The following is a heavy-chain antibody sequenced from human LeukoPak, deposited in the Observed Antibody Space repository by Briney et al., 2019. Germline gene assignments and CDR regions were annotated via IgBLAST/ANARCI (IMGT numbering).Heavy chain of an antibody. D-gene: IGHD3-10*01. CDR2: ISSSSSYI. CDR1: GFTFSSYS. CDR3: ARDHVVRGVIITGTFDY. J-gene: IGHJ4*02. V-gene: IGHV3-21*01. Sequence: PGGSLRLSCAASGFTFSSYSMNWVRQAPGKGLEWVSSISSSSSYIYYADSVKGRFTISRDHAKNSLYLQMNSLRAEDTAVYYCARDHVVRGVIITGTFDYWGQGTLVTVSS.